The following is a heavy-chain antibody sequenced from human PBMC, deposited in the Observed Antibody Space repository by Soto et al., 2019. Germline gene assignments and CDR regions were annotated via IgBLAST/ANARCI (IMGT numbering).Heavy chain of an antibody. CDR2: IYDDGSA. CDR1: GGSISSSY. J-gene: IGHJ5*02. CDR3: ARDKYCSGGSCRKNWFDP. D-gene: IGHD2-15*01. Sequence: QMHLQESGPGLVKPSETLSLTCTVSGGSISSSYWSWIRQPPGKGLEWLAYIYDDGSANYNPSLKSRATISLDMSKNQFSLKLTSVTAADTAVYYRARDKYCSGGSCRKNWFDPWGQGTLVTVSS. V-gene: IGHV4-59*01.